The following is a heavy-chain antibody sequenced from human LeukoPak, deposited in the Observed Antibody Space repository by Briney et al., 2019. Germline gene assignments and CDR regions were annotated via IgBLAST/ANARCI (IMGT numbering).Heavy chain of an antibody. J-gene: IGHJ4*02. CDR2: ISWVATTT. Sequence: GGSLRLSCVASGFTFDDCTMHWIRQAPGKGLEWVSLISWVATTTYYADSVKGRFTISRDNSKNSLYLQMDSHRTEDTAFYYCSKGHYDVLTGYLFDYWGQGTLVTVSP. V-gene: IGHV3-43*01. D-gene: IGHD3-9*01. CDR3: SKGHYDVLTGYLFDY. CDR1: GFTFDDCT.